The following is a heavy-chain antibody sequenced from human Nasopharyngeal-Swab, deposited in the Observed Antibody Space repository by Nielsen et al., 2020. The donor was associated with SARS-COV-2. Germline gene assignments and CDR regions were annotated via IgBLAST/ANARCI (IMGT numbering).Heavy chain of an antibody. Sequence: SETLSLTCAVYGVSFSGSYWNWIRQSPGKGLEWISETKLNESTHYKPSLKSRITLSVDTSNKQVSLKMRSVTAADTAVYYCARAGRVGDAFVGLDVWGQGTTVTVSS. CDR3: ARAGRVGDAFVGLDV. CDR2: TKLNEST. CDR1: GVSFSGSY. V-gene: IGHV4-34*01. J-gene: IGHJ6*02. D-gene: IGHD3-16*01.